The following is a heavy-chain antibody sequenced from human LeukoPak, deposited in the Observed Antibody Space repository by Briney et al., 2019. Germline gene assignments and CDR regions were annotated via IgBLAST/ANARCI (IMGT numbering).Heavy chain of an antibody. CDR1: GGSISSHY. CDR3: ARHSDCSGGSCYYYFDY. J-gene: IGHJ4*02. D-gene: IGHD2-15*01. V-gene: IGHV4-59*08. Sequence: SETLSLTCTVSGGSISSHYWSWIRQPPGKGLEWIGYIYYSGSTNYNPSLKSRVTISVDTSKNQFSLKLSSVTAADTAVYYCARHSDCSGGSCYYYFDYWGQGTLVTVSS. CDR2: IYYSGST.